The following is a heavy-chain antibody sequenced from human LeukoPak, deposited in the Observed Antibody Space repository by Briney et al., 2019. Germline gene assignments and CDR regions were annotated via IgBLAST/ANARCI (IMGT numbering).Heavy chain of an antibody. D-gene: IGHD5-18*01. CDR3: AKDWIQFNRVFDCFAS. J-gene: IGHJ4*02. V-gene: IGHV3-23*01. CDR2: IGNTET. CDR1: GFPFETNA. Sequence: GGSLRLSCATSGFPFETNAMSWVRQAPGKGLEWVATIGNTETFYADSVTGRFTISRDNSKNTVHLQMNRLRVEDTAIYSCAKDWIQFNRVFDCFASWGQGTLVTVSS.